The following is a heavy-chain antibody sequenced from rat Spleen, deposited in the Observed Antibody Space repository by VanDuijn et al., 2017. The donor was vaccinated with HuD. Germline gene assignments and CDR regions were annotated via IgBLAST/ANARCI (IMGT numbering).Heavy chain of an antibody. J-gene: IGHJ3*01. CDR3: ARHEDYGGYSKDYFEY. Sequence: EVQLVESGGGLVQPGRSMKLSCAASGFTFSNYGMAWVRQAPTKGLEWVAYINYCGGTTYYRDSVKGRFTISREDGRSTLYLQMNSLRSEDTATYYCARHEDYGGYSKDYFEYWGQGTLVTVSS. V-gene: IGHV5-25*01. D-gene: IGHD1-11*01. CDR2: INYCGGTT. CDR1: GFTFSNYG.